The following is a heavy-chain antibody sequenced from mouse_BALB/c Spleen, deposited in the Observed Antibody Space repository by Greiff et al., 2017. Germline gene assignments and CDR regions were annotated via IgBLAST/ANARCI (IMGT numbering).Heavy chain of an antibody. CDR2: ISNGGGST. J-gene: IGHJ4*01. CDR3: ARHDYYGSSYDYAMDY. V-gene: IGHV5-12-2*01. CDR1: GFTFSSYT. D-gene: IGHD1-1*01. Sequence: EVNVVESGGGLVQPGGSLKLSCAASGFTFSSYTMSWVRQTPEKRLEWVAYISNGGGSTYYPDTVKGRFTISRDNAKNTLYLQMSSLKSEDTAMYYCARHDYYGSSYDYAMDYWGQGTSVTVSS.